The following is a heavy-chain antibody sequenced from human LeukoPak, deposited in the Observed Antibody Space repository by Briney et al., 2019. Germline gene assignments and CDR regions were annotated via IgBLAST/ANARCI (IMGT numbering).Heavy chain of an antibody. Sequence: GGSLRLSCAASGFTFSSYSMNWVRRAPGKGLEWVSYISSSSSTIYYADSVKGRFTISRDNAKNSLYLQMNSLRAEDTAVYYCARDDYGDYEYWGQGTLVTVSS. CDR2: ISSSSSTI. CDR1: GFTFSSYS. D-gene: IGHD4-17*01. J-gene: IGHJ4*02. CDR3: ARDDYGDYEY. V-gene: IGHV3-48*04.